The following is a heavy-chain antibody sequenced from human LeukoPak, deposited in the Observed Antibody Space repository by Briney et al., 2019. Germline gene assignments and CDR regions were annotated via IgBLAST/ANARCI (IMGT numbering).Heavy chain of an antibody. V-gene: IGHV3-48*02. CDR1: GFSFTYYA. CDR2: ISSSISII. CDR3: ARGGKTGTTSLDY. Sequence: GGSLRLSCAASGFSFTYYAMNWVRQAPGKGLELISYISSSISIIYYADSVKGRFISSRDNAKNSLYLQMNSLRDEDTAVYYCARGGKTGTTSLDYWGQGTLVTVSS. D-gene: IGHD1-1*01. J-gene: IGHJ4*02.